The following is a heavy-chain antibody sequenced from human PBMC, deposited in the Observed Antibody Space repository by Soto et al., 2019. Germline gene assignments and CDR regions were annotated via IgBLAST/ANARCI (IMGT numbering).Heavy chain of an antibody. D-gene: IGHD6-19*01. CDR1: VGSFSNYY. V-gene: IGHV4-34*01. Sequence: SETLSLTGAIYVGSFSNYYWNWIRHPPGNCLECMGKINHNVSTNYSPWLKSRRTISVDTSKNQFSLKLISVTAADTAVYFCARARRYSNAWGSYYSGMDVWGQGTTVTVSS. J-gene: IGHJ6*02. CDR2: INHNVST. CDR3: ARARRYSNAWGSYYSGMDV.